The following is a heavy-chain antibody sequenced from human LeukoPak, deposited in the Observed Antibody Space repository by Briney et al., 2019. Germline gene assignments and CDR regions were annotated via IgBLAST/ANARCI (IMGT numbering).Heavy chain of an antibody. CDR3: ARDVGYCSSTSCLGSYYYYYMDV. Sequence: ASVKVSWKASGYTFTGYYMHWVRQAPGQGLEWMGWINPNSGGTNYAQKFQGRVTMTRDTSISTAYMELSRLRSDDTAVYYCARDVGYCSSTSCLGSYYYYYMDVWGKGTTVTISS. V-gene: IGHV1-2*02. J-gene: IGHJ6*03. D-gene: IGHD2-2*01. CDR2: INPNSGGT. CDR1: GYTFTGYY.